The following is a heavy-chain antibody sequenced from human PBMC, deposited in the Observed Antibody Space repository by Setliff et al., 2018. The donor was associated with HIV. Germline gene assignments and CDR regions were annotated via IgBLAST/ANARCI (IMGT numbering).Heavy chain of an antibody. CDR2: IYTRGNT. J-gene: IGHJ6*03. D-gene: IGHD6-6*01. CDR1: GASITSHN. V-gene: IGHV4-4*07. Sequence: SVTLSLTCSVSGASITSHNWSWIRQAAGKGLEWIGRIYTRGNTNYNPSLKSRVTISVDTSKNQFSLKLRSVTAADTAVYYCAGEARTSYRSSSGYYYYMDVWGKGTTVTVSS. CDR3: AGEARTSYRSSSGYYYYMDV.